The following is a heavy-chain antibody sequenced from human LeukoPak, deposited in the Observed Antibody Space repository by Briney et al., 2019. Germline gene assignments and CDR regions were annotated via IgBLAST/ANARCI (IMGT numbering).Heavy chain of an antibody. Sequence: KAGGSLRLSCAASGFTFSNAWMSWVRQAPGKGLEWVGLIKSKTDGGTTDYAAPVKGRFTISRDDSKNTLYLHMNSLNTDDTAVYYCTLVLDAFDIWGPGTMVTVSS. CDR2: IKSKTDGGTT. J-gene: IGHJ3*02. CDR3: TLVLDAFDI. V-gene: IGHV3-15*01. CDR1: GFTFSNAW.